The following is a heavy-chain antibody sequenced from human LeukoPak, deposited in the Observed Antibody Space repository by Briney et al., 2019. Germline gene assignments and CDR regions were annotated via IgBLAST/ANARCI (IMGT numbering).Heavy chain of an antibody. V-gene: IGHV3-11*01. CDR2: INIGGTNT. CDR1: GFTFNDYY. CDR3: ATDGAGFDT. Sequence: PGGSLRLSCTASGFTFNDYYMSWIRQAPGKGLEWLSYINIGGTNTHYADSVKGRFTISRDNAKKSLYLEMNNLRAEDTAVYYCATDGAGFDTWGQGVLVTVSS. J-gene: IGHJ5*02.